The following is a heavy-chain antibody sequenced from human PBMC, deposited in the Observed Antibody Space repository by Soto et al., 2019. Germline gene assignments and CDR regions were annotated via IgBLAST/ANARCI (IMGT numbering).Heavy chain of an antibody. Sequence: GGPLRLSCAASGFTFSSYGMHWVRQAPGKGLEWVAVIWYDGSNKYYADSVKGRFTISRDNSKNTLYLQMNSLRAEDTAVYYCARDQYSGYSSSPPGYFDYWGQGTLVTVSS. CDR2: IWYDGSNK. V-gene: IGHV3-33*01. CDR1: GFTFSSYG. CDR3: ARDQYSGYSSSPPGYFDY. D-gene: IGHD6-6*01. J-gene: IGHJ4*02.